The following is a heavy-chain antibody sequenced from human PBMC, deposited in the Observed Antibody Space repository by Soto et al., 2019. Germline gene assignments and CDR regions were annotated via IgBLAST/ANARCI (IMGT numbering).Heavy chain of an antibody. J-gene: IGHJ1*01. CDR1: GFAFNNYA. V-gene: IGHV3-23*01. D-gene: IGHD3-16*01. Sequence: GGSLRLSCAASGFAFNNYAMNWVRQAPGKGLEWVSHISGSGGSTDYADSVKGRFSISKDSSKNTLYLHMNSLRGEDTALYFCAKGGPYINSWSSAGYLQHWGLGTQVTVSS. CDR3: AKGGPYINSWSSAGYLQH. CDR2: ISGSGGST.